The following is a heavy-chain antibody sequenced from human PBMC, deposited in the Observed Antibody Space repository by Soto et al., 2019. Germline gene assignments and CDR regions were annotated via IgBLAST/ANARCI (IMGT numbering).Heavy chain of an antibody. V-gene: IGHV3-48*02. J-gene: IGHJ4*02. CDR3: ARDRDAYCSKGICSGPYFDY. D-gene: IGHD2-8*01. CDR1: GFTFRTYS. CDR2: VSDNSSVI. Sequence: GGSLRLSCAASGFTFRTYSINWVRQAPGKGLEWISYVSDNSSVIYYADAVKGRFTISRDNAKNSLYLQMNSLRDEDTAVYYCARDRDAYCSKGICSGPYFDYWGQGTLVTVSS.